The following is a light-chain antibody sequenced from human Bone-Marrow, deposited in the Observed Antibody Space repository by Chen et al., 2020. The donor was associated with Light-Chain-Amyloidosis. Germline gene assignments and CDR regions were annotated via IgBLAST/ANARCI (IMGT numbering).Light chain of an antibody. J-gene: IGKJ1*01. CDR1: QVITNL. Sequence: IQMTQSPSSLSASVGDRVTITCRASQVITNLVAWYQLKPGKAPKLLLYAASRLQSGVPSRFSGSESGTEYTLTISSLQPEDFATYYCQQYYTTPWTFGQGTKVEIK. CDR2: AAS. V-gene: IGKV1-NL1*01. CDR3: QQYYTTPWT.